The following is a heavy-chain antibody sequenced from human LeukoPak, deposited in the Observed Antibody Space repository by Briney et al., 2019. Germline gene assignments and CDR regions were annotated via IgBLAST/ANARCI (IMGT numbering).Heavy chain of an antibody. CDR1: GYTFTSYG. CDR2: ISAYNGNT. CDR3: ARDGVEKATYYYYAMDV. V-gene: IGHV1-18*01. J-gene: IGHJ6*02. D-gene: IGHD5-24*01. Sequence: ASVKVSCKASGYTFTSYGISWVRQAPGQGLEWMGWISAYNGNTNYAQKLQGRVTMTTDTSTSTAYMELRSLRSDDTAVYYCARDGVEKATYYYYAMDVWGQGTTVTVSS.